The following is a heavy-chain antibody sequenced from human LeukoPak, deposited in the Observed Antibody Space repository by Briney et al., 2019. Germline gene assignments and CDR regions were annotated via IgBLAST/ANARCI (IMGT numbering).Heavy chain of an antibody. CDR3: AKDRGIAVAGLYDY. J-gene: IGHJ4*02. V-gene: IGHV3-74*01. Sequence: PGGSLRLSCVASEFTFSNYWIHWVRQPPGKGLVWVSRIRYDGIVTNYADSVEGRFTISRDNAKNTVHLLMISLRDDDTAVYYCAKDRGIAVAGLYDYWGRGTLVTVSS. CDR1: EFTFSNYW. D-gene: IGHD6-19*01. CDR2: IRYDGIVT.